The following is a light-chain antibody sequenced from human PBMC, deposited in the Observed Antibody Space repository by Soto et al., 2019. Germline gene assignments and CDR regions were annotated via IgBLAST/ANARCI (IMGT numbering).Light chain of an antibody. V-gene: IGLV2-14*01. CDR3: SSTTCSTTVV. J-gene: IGLJ1*01. Sequence: QSVLTQPASVSGSPGQSISICCTGTSRDGGGYNYVSWDQQYPGRGPKLLIYKVSNRPSGISNRFSGSKSGNTASVTICGLQAGDEADYFCSSTTCSTTVVFGP. CDR2: KVS. CDR1: SRDGGGYNY.